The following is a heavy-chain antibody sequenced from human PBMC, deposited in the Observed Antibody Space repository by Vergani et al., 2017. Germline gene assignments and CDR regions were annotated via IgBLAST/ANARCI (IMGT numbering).Heavy chain of an antibody. Sequence: EVQLVESGGGLVQPGRSLRLSCAASGFTFDDYAMHWVRQAPGKGLEWVSGISGSGGSTYYADSVKGRFTISRDNSKNTLYLQMNSLRAEDTAVYYCAADPRNDYGDSHYYYYGMDVWGQGTTVTVSS. V-gene: IGHV3-23*04. CDR3: AADPRNDYGDSHYYYYGMDV. J-gene: IGHJ6*02. CDR1: GFTFDDYA. D-gene: IGHD4-17*01. CDR2: ISGSGGST.